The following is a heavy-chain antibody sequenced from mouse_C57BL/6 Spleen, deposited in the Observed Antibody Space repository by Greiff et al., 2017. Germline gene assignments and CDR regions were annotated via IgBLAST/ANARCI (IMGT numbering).Heavy chain of an antibody. CDR2: IYPGRGNT. CDR3: ARNSTLFEAMDY. D-gene: IGHD2-5*01. Sequence: QVQLQQSGPELVKPGASVKISCKASGYSFTSYYIHWVKQRPGQGLEWIGWIYPGRGNTKYNEKFKGKATLTAETSSSTAYRQLSRLTSEDSAVYYCARNSTLFEAMDYWGQGTSVTVSS. J-gene: IGHJ4*01. V-gene: IGHV1-66*01. CDR1: GYSFTSYY.